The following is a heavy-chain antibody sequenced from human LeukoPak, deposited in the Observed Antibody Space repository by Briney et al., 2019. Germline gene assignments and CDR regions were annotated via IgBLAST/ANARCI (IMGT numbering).Heavy chain of an antibody. CDR3: ARDLGSGWLFDY. Sequence: PGRSLRLSCAASGFTFSSYGMHWVRQAPGKGLEWVSPISSSSSYIYYADSVKGRFTISRDNAKNSLYLQMNSLRAEDTAVYYCARDLGSGWLFDYWGQGTLVTVSS. J-gene: IGHJ4*02. V-gene: IGHV3-21*01. CDR1: GFTFSSYG. CDR2: ISSSSSYI. D-gene: IGHD6-19*01.